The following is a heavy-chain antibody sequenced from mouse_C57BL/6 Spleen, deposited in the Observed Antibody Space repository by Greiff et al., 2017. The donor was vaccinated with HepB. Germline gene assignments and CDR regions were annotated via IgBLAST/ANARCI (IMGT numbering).Heavy chain of an antibody. D-gene: IGHD2-4*01. CDR1: GYSITSGYY. CDR3: AREAYDYDWGFAY. Sequence: DVKLQESGPGLVKPSQSLSLTCSVTGYSITSGYYWNWIRQFPGNKLEWMGYISYDGSNNYNPSLKNRISITRDTSKNQIFLKLNSVTTEDTATYYCAREAYDYDWGFAYGGQGTLVTVSA. CDR2: ISYDGSN. J-gene: IGHJ3*01. V-gene: IGHV3-6*01.